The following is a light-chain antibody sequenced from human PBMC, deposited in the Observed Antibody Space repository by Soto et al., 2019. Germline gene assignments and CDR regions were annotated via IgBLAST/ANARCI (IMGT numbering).Light chain of an antibody. Sequence: DIQMTQCPSTLSASVGDRVTITCRASQSISSWLAWYQQKPGKAPKLLIYKASSLESGVPSRFSGSGSGTEFTLTISSLQPDDFATYYCQQYNSYLGTFGQGTKVDIK. J-gene: IGKJ1*01. V-gene: IGKV1-5*03. CDR2: KAS. CDR1: QSISSW. CDR3: QQYNSYLGT.